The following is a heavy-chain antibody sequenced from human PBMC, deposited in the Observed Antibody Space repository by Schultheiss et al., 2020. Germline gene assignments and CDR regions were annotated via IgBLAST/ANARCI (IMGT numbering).Heavy chain of an antibody. D-gene: IGHD4-17*01. Sequence: GSLRLSCAASGFTFDDYAMHWVRQVPGKGLEWVAVIWYDGSNKYYADSVKGRFTISRDNSKNTLYLQMNSLRAEDTAVYYCARARTVSFDYWGQGTLVTVS. J-gene: IGHJ4*02. CDR3: ARARTVSFDY. V-gene: IGHV3-33*08. CDR1: GFTFDDYA. CDR2: IWYDGSNK.